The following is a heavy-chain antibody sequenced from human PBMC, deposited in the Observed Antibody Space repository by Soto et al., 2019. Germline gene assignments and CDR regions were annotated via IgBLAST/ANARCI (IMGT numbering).Heavy chain of an antibody. CDR2: MYHSGST. Sequence: QVQLRQSGPGLVKPSGTLSLTCAVSGGSISSTNWWSWVRQSPGTGLEWIGEMYHSGSTNYNPSLRGRVTISVDKSNNQFSLKIRSVTAADTAIYYCATLPPRIELTVLPIPTWGQGTLVTVSS. V-gene: IGHV4-4*02. CDR1: GGSISSTNW. D-gene: IGHD2-2*02. CDR3: ATLPPRIELTVLPIPT. J-gene: IGHJ4*02.